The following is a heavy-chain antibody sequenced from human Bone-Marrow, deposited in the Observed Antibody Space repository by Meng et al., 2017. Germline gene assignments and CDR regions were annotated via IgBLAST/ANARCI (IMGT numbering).Heavy chain of an antibody. D-gene: IGHD1-26*01. J-gene: IGHJ5*02. CDR3: ARHSGTRQRGWFDP. Sequence: QVQLVESGGGVVQPGRSLRLSCAASGFTFSSYGMHWVRQAPGKGLEWVAVIWYDGSNKYYADSVKGRFTISRDNSKNTLYLQMNSLRAEDTAVYYCARHSGTRQRGWFDPWGQGTLVTVSS. CDR1: GFTFSSYG. CDR2: IWYDGSNK. V-gene: IGHV3-33*01.